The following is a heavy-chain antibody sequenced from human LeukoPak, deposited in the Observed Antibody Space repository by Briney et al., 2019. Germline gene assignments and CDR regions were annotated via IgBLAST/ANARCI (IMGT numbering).Heavy chain of an antibody. CDR1: GGSISSGGYS. V-gene: IGHV4-30-4*07. CDR3: ARLTAWYYYDSSGYYYDY. CDR2: ISYSGST. Sequence: SETLSLTCAVSGGSISSGGYSWSWIRQPPGKGLEWIGYISYSGSTYYNPSLKSRITMSVDTSKNQFSLKLSSVTAADTAVYYCARLTAWYYYDSSGYYYDYWGQGTLVTVSS. J-gene: IGHJ4*02. D-gene: IGHD3-22*01.